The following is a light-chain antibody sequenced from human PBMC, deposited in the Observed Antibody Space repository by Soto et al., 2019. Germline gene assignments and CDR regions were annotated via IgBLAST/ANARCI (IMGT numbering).Light chain of an antibody. CDR2: GAS. Sequence: EIVLTQSPGTLSLSPGERATLSCRASQSVSSSYLAWYQQKPGQAPRLLIYGASSRATGIPDRFSGSGSGTGFTLIISRLEPEDFAVYYCQQYGTSPFTFGPGTKVDIK. CDR1: QSVSSSY. CDR3: QQYGTSPFT. J-gene: IGKJ3*01. V-gene: IGKV3-20*01.